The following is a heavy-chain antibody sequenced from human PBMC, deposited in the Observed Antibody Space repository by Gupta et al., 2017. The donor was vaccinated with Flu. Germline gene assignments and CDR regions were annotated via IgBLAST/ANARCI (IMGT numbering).Heavy chain of an antibody. J-gene: IGHJ6*03. D-gene: IGHD5-12*01. V-gene: IGHV3-74*03. CDR2: ISGDGTST. CDR3: ARDWLYYNYMDV. Sequence: RQVPGKGLVWISRISGDGTSTKYADSVKGRFTISRDNGENTLFLQMNSLRAEDTAVYYCARDWLYYNYMDVWGKGTTVTVSS.